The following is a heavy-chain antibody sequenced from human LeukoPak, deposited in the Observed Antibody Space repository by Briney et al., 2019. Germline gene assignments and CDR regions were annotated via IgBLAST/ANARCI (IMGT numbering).Heavy chain of an antibody. CDR1: GYTFTNYW. CDR3: ARGTGQYNYGHRGAFDT. J-gene: IGHJ3*02. D-gene: IGHD5-18*01. Sequence: GESLKISCEGSGYTFTNYWIGWVRQVPGKGLVCMGLIYPGDSDTRYSPSFQGQVTISADKSISTAYLQWSSLKASDTAMYHCARGTGQYNYGHRGAFDTWGQGTMVTVSS. CDR2: IYPGDSDT. V-gene: IGHV5-51*01.